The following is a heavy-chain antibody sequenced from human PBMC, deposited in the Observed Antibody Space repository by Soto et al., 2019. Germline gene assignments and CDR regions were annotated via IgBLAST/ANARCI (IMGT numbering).Heavy chain of an antibody. J-gene: IGHJ4*02. CDR1: GFTFSSYG. D-gene: IGHD4-4*01. CDR2: IWYDGSNK. CDR3: ARDTRSNYGRHFDY. V-gene: IGHV3-33*01. Sequence: GGSLRLSCAASGFTFSSYGMHWVRQAPGKGLEWVAVIWYDGSNKYYADSVKGRFTISRDNSKNTLYPQMNSLRAEDTAVYYCARDTRSNYGRHFDYWGQGTLVTVSS.